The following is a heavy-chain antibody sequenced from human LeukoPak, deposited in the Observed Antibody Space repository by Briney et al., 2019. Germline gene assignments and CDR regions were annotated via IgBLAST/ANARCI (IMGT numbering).Heavy chain of an antibody. J-gene: IGHJ1*01. D-gene: IGHD2-15*01. Sequence: ASVKVSCKASGYTFTGYYMHWVRQAPGQGLEWMGWINPNSGGTNYAQKFQGRVTMTRDTSISTAYMELSSLRSEDTAVYYCARVGYCSGGSCYRYFQHWGQGTLVTVSS. CDR2: INPNSGGT. CDR3: ARVGYCSGGSCYRYFQH. CDR1: GYTFTGYY. V-gene: IGHV1-2*02.